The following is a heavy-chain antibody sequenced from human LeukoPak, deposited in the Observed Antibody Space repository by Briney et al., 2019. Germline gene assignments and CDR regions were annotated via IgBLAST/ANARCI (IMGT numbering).Heavy chain of an antibody. CDR2: IKQDGSEK. CDR1: GFTFSSYW. J-gene: IGHJ5*02. Sequence: GGSLRLSCAASGFTFSSYWMSWVRQAPGMGLEWVANIKQDGSEKYYVDSVKGRFTISRDNAKNSLYLQMNSLRAEDTAVYYCARDLPLRYCSSTSCSRSNWFDPWGQGTLVTVSS. V-gene: IGHV3-7*03. CDR3: ARDLPLRYCSSTSCSRSNWFDP. D-gene: IGHD2-2*01.